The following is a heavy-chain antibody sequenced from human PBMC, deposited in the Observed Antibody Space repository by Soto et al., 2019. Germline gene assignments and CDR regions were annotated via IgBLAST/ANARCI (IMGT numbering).Heavy chain of an antibody. CDR3: ARDIRTYSSSSGYYYGMDV. D-gene: IGHD6-6*01. Sequence: GPSVKVSCKASGYTFTSYYMHWVRQAPGQGLEWMGWINPNSGGTNYAQKFQGWVTMTRDTSISTAYMELSRLRSDDTAVYYCARDIRTYSSSSGYYYGMDVWCQGTTVTVSS. J-gene: IGHJ6*02. V-gene: IGHV1-2*04. CDR1: GYTFTSYY. CDR2: INPNSGGT.